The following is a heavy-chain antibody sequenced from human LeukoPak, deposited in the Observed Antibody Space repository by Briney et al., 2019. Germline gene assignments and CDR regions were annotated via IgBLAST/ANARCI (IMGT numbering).Heavy chain of an antibody. J-gene: IGHJ6*02. CDR1: GDTFSNYA. Sequence: SVKVSRKASGDTFSNYAISWVRQARGQGLEWMGRIIPILGTADYAQKFQGRVTISADKSTTTAYMELSSLRFEDTAVYYCARDGWMDVWGQGTRVTVSS. V-gene: IGHV1-69*04. D-gene: IGHD2-15*01. CDR2: IIPILGTA. CDR3: ARDGWMDV.